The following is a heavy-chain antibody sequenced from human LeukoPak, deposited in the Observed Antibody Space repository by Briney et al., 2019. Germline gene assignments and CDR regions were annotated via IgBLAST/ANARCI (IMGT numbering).Heavy chain of an antibody. CDR1: GFTFSIYW. D-gene: IGHD6-13*01. Sequence: GGSLRLSCAASGFTFSIYWMSWVRQAPGKGLEWVSVIYSGGSTYYADSVKGRFTISRHNSKNTLYLQMNSLRAEDTGMYYCVKDLSGSWAFDYWGQGTLVTVSS. CDR3: VKDLSGSWAFDY. CDR2: IYSGGST. J-gene: IGHJ4*02. V-gene: IGHV3-53*04.